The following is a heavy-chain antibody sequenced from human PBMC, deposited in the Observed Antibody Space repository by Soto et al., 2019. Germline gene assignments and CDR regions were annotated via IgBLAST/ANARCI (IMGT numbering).Heavy chain of an antibody. J-gene: IGHJ5*02. CDR1: GFTFSSYA. Sequence: PGGSLRLSCSASGFTFSSYAMHWVRQAPGKGLEYVSAISSNGGSTYYADSVKGRFTISRDNSKNTLYLQMSSLRAEDTAVYYCVPLLWFGSETDWFDPWGQGTLVTVSS. CDR3: VPLLWFGSETDWFDP. V-gene: IGHV3-64D*06. D-gene: IGHD3-10*01. CDR2: ISSNGGST.